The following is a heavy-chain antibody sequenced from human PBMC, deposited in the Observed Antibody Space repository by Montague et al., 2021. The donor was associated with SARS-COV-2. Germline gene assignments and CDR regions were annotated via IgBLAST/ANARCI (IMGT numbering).Heavy chain of an antibody. Sequence: SETLSLTCTVSGVVELRRRSEEHTSELQSLAYLVWRLLIEKKKSTYYNPSLKSRVTISVDTSKNQFSLKLSSVTAADTAVYYCASPTYYYDSSGSDAFDIWGQGTMVTVSS. J-gene: IGHJ3*02. D-gene: IGHD3-22*01. V-gene: IGHV4-39*01. CDR1: GVVELRRRSE. CDR3: ASPTYYYDSSGSDAFDI. CDR2: IEKKKST.